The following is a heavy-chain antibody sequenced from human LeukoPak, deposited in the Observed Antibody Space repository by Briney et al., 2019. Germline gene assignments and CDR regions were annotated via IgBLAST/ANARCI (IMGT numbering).Heavy chain of an antibody. D-gene: IGHD2-15*01. CDR2: ISAYNGNT. Sequence: ASVKVSCKASGYTLTSYGISWVRQAPGQGLEWMGWISAYNGNTNYAQKLQSRVTMTTDTSTSTAYMELRSLRSDDTAVYYCARGRWWLITDYYFDYWGQGTLVTVSS. CDR1: GYTLTSYG. CDR3: ARGRWWLITDYYFDY. V-gene: IGHV1-18*01. J-gene: IGHJ4*02.